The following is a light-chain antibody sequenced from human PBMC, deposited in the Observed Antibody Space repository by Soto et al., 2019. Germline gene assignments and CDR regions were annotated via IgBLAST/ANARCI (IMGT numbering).Light chain of an antibody. CDR3: QQYYSFPYT. CDR2: GAS. V-gene: IGKV1-9*01. CDR1: PAIASF. J-gene: IGKJ2*01. Sequence: IQLTQSPSSLSASVGDRVTITCRASPAIASFLAWYQQKPGTAPKLLIYGASTLQSGVPSRFSGSRSGTDYTLTIASLQPEDFATYYCQQYYSFPYTFGQGTKLEIK.